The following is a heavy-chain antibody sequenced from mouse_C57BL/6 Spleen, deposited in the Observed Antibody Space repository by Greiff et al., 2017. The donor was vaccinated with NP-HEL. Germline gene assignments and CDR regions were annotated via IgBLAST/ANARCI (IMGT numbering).Heavy chain of an antibody. CDR2: IRSKSNNYAT. J-gene: IGHJ4*01. Sequence: EVQLVESGGGLVQPKGSLKLSCAASGFSFNTYAMNWVRQAPGKGVEWVARIRSKSNNYATYYADSVKDRFTISRDDSESMLYLQMNNLKTEDTAMYYCVRHKEKGNYAMDYWGQGTSVTVSS. CDR3: VRHKEKGNYAMDY. V-gene: IGHV10-1*01. CDR1: GFSFNTYA.